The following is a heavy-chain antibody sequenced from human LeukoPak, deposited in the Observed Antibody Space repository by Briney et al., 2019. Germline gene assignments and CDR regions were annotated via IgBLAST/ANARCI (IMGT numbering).Heavy chain of an antibody. CDR3: ARGRAPEN. J-gene: IGHJ4*02. CDR2: INHSGST. V-gene: IGHV4-34*01. CDR1: GGSFSDYY. Sequence: SETLSLTCAVYGGSFSDYYWSWIRQPPGKGLEWIGEINHSGSTNYNPSLKSRVTISVDTSKNQFSLKLSSVTAADTAIYYCARGRAPENWGQGTLVTVSS.